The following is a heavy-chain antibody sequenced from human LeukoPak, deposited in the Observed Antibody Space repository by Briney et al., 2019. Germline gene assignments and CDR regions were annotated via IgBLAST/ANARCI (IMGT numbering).Heavy chain of an antibody. Sequence: GGSLRLSCAASGFTFSSYGMHWVRQAPCKGLDGVAVIWYDGSNKYYADSVKGRFTISRDNSKNTLYLQMNSLRAEDTAVYYCARDRPLTHYGSETPLDYWGQGTLVTVSS. D-gene: IGHD3-10*01. CDR2: IWYDGSNK. J-gene: IGHJ4*02. V-gene: IGHV3-33*01. CDR1: GFTFSSYG. CDR3: ARDRPLTHYGSETPLDY.